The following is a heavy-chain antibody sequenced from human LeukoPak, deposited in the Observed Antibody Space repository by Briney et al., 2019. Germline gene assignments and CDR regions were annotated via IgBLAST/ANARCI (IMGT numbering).Heavy chain of an antibody. D-gene: IGHD3-3*01. CDR2: ISGSGGST. CDR3: AKARKEWLLQDAFDI. CDR1: GFTFSSYA. V-gene: IGHV3-23*01. J-gene: IGHJ3*02. Sequence: SGGSLRLSCAASGFTFSSYAMSWVRQAPGKGLEWVSAISGSGGSTYYADSVKGRFTISRDNSKNTLYLQMNSLRAEDTAVYYCAKARKEWLLQDAFDIWGQGTMVTVSS.